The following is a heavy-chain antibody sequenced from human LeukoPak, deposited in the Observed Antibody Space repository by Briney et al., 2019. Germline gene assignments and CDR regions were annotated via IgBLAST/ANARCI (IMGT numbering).Heavy chain of an antibody. CDR1: GFTFSASR. Sequence: GGSLRVSCIASGFTFSASRMSWVRQAPGKGLEWVSFISSTGDTIYYTDSVKGRFTISRDNAKNSLFLQMNSLRAEDTAVYYCASVSGSYLDFQHWGQGTLVTVSS. CDR2: ISSTGDTI. CDR3: ASVSGSYLDFQH. V-gene: IGHV3-48*04. J-gene: IGHJ1*01. D-gene: IGHD3-10*01.